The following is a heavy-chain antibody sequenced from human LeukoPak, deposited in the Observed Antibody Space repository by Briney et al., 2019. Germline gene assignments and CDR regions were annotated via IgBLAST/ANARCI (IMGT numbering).Heavy chain of an antibody. Sequence: PGGSLRLSCAASGFIFDEYAMHWVRQPPGKGLEWVSGITGNSGTIGYAGSVKGRFTISRDNAKNSLYLQMNSLRTEDTALYYCTKGDRGHSVPDYWGQGTLVTVSS. CDR3: TKGDRGHSVPDY. J-gene: IGHJ4*02. CDR1: GFIFDEYA. D-gene: IGHD2-21*02. CDR2: ITGNSGTI. V-gene: IGHV3-9*01.